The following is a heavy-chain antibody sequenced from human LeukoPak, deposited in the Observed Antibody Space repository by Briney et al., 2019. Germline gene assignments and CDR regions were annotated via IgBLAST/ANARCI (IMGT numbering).Heavy chain of an antibody. CDR3: ARARYYGSGSSPNDY. Sequence: ASVKVSCKASGYTFTSYDINWVRQATGQGLEWMGWMNPNSGNTGYAQKFQGRVTMTRNTSISTAYMELSSLRSEDTAVYYCARARYYGSGSSPNDYWGRGTLVTVSS. D-gene: IGHD3-10*01. V-gene: IGHV1-8*01. CDR2: MNPNSGNT. J-gene: IGHJ4*02. CDR1: GYTFTSYD.